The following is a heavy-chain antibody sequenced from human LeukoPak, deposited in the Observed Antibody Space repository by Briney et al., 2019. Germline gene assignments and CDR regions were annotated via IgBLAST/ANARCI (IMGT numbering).Heavy chain of an antibody. Sequence: PGGSLRLSCAASGFTFSDYWMSWVRQAPGKGLEWVASIKFDESEKHYMDSVKGRFTISRDSAKSSWYLQMNSLRVDDTAVYYCARGGAVAGRFDPWGQGTQVTVSS. V-gene: IGHV3-7*01. CDR3: ARGGAVAGRFDP. CDR2: IKFDESEK. J-gene: IGHJ5*02. CDR1: GFTFSDYW. D-gene: IGHD6-19*01.